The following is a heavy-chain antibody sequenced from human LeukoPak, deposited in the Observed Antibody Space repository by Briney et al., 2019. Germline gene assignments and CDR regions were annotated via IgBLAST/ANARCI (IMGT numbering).Heavy chain of an antibody. Sequence: PGGFLRLSCAASRFTFRTYCMKWVRQAPGKGLEWVANIKLDGSDKYYVDSVKGRFTISRDNAKSSLYLQMNSLRAEDTAVYYCARDQFARYPSGFDFWGQGTLVTVSS. V-gene: IGHV3-7*01. D-gene: IGHD1-26*01. CDR3: ARDQFARYPSGFDF. CDR1: RFTFRTYC. CDR2: IKLDGSDK. J-gene: IGHJ4*02.